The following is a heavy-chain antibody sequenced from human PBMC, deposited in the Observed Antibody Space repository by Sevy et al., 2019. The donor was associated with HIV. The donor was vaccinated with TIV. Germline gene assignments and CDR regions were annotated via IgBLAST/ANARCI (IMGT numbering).Heavy chain of an antibody. V-gene: IGHV3-48*03. J-gene: IGHJ6*02. CDR3: AKRGGQYDLGMDV. CDR2: VSSSADTI. Sequence: GGSLRLSCAASGFTFSIYEMNWVRQAPGKGLEWVSYVSSSADTIYYADSVRGRFTISRDNATKSLYLQMNSLRAEDTAVYYCAKRGGQYDLGMDVWGQGPTVTVSS. D-gene: IGHD3-3*01. CDR1: GFTFSIYE.